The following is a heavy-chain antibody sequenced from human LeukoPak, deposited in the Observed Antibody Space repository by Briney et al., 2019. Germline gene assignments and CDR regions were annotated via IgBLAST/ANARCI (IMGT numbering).Heavy chain of an antibody. CDR3: ARTLTYYYDSSGYLLRAQSDY. D-gene: IGHD3-22*01. V-gene: IGHV1-2*06. CDR2: INPNSGGT. Sequence: ASVKVSCKASGYTFTGYYMHWVRQAPGQGLEWMGRINPNSGGTNYAQKSQGRVTMTRDTSISTAYMELSRLRSDDTAVYYCARTLTYYYDSSGYLLRAQSDYWGQGTLVTVSS. J-gene: IGHJ4*02. CDR1: GYTFTGYY.